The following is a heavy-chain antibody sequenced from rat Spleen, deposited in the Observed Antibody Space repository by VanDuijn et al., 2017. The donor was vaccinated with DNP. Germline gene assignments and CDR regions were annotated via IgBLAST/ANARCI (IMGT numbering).Heavy chain of an antibody. V-gene: IGHV5-31*01. CDR2: ISYNGSDT. J-gene: IGHJ2*01. CDR1: GFIFSNYW. Sequence: EVQLVESGGGLVQPGRSLKLSCVASGFIFSNYWMTWIRQAPGKGLEWVATISYNGSDTYYRDSVKGRFTMSRDNAKSTLYLQMDSLRSEDTATYYCARPDYWGQGVMVTVSS. CDR3: ARPDY.